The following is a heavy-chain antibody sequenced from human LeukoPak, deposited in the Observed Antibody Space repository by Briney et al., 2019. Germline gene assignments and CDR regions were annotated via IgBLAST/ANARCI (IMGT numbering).Heavy chain of an antibody. CDR2: IEQDGSEK. Sequence: GGSLRLSCAASGFTFNDYWMTWVRQAPGKGLEWEAHIEQDGSEKYYVDSLKGRFTISRDNAKNSLFLQMNSLRAEDTAVYYCVRDCSSASLSSGCYYAMDVWGKGTTVTVSS. J-gene: IGHJ6*04. CDR3: VRDCSSASLSSGCYYAMDV. CDR1: GFTFNDYW. D-gene: IGHD2-2*01. V-gene: IGHV3-7*03.